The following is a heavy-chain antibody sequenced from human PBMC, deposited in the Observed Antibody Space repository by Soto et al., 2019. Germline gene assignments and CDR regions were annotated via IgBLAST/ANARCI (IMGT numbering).Heavy chain of an antibody. CDR1: GGSISSSSYY. V-gene: IGHV4-39*01. J-gene: IGHJ6*03. CDR2: IYYSGST. CDR3: ASHDFWSGYYTNMDV. D-gene: IGHD3-3*01. Sequence: QLQLQESGPGLVKPSETLSLTCTVSGGSISSSSYYWGWIRQPPGKGLEWIGSIYYSGSTHYNPSLKSRVTISVDTSKNQFSLKLSSVTAADTAVYYCASHDFWSGYYTNMDVWGKGTTVTVSS.